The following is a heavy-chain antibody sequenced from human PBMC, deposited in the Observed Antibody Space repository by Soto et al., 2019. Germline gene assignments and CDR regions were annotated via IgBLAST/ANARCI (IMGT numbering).Heavy chain of an antibody. V-gene: IGHV4-31*03. CDR2: IYYSGST. CDR3: ARDILTGYRYFDY. Sequence: SETLSLTCTVSGGSISSGGYYWSWIRQHPGKGLEWIGYIYYSGSTYYNPSPKSRVTISVDTSKNQFSLKLSSVTAADTAVYYCARDILTGYRYFDYWGQGTLVTVS. D-gene: IGHD3-9*01. CDR1: GGSISSGGYY. J-gene: IGHJ4*02.